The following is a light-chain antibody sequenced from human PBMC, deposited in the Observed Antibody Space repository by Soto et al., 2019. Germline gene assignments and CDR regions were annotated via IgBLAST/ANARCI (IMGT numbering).Light chain of an antibody. CDR3: SSYTSNKTQV. CDR2: EVS. CDR1: SSDVGGYNY. J-gene: IGLJ1*01. Sequence: QSLLTQPASVSGSPGQSITISCTGTSSDVGGYNYVSWYQQHPGKAPKLMIYEVSNRPSGVSNRLSGSKSGNTASLTISGLQAEDEADYYCSSYTSNKTQVFGQGTKVTVL. V-gene: IGLV2-14*01.